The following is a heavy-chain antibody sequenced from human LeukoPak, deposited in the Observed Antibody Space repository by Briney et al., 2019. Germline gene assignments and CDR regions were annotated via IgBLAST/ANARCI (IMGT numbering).Heavy chain of an antibody. J-gene: IGHJ4*02. CDR1: GITLSNYG. D-gene: IGHD3-10*01. Sequence: GGSLRLSCVVSGITLSNYGMSWVRQAPGKGLEWVSGISERGGSTNYADSVKGRFIISRDTTKSTVYLQMNSLRVEATAVYFCAKRGIVIRAVIIIGFHKEAYYFDYWGQGILVTVSS. CDR2: ISERGGST. V-gene: IGHV3-23*01. CDR3: AKRGIVIRAVIIIGFHKEAYYFDY.